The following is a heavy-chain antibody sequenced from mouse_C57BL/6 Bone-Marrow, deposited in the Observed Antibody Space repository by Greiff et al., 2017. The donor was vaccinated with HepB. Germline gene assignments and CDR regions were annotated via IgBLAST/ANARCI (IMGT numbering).Heavy chain of an antibody. CDR1: GYTFTDYN. CDR2: INPNNGGT. CDR3: ARRGLYSFYAMDY. Sequence: EVKLQESGPELVKPGASVKMSCKASGYTFTDYNMHWVKQSHGKSLEWIGYINPNNGGTSYNQKFKGKATLTVNKSSSTAYMELRSLTSEDSAVYYCARRGLYSFYAMDYWGQGTSVTVSS. V-gene: IGHV1-22*01. J-gene: IGHJ4*01. D-gene: IGHD2-12*01.